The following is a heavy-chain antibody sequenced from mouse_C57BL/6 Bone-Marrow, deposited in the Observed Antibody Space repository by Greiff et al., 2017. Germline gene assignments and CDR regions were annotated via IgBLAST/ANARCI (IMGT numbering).Heavy chain of an antibody. D-gene: IGHD1-1*01. CDR1: GFTFSDYG. CDR2: ISNLAYSI. V-gene: IGHV5-15*04. J-gene: IGHJ2*01. Sequence: EVMLVESGGGLVQPGGSLKLSCAASGFTFSDYGMAWVRQAPRKGPEWVAFISNLAYSIYYADTVTGRFTISRENAKNTLYLEMSSLRSEDTAMYYCARRLTTVVALDYWGQGTTLTVSS. CDR3: ARRLTTVVALDY.